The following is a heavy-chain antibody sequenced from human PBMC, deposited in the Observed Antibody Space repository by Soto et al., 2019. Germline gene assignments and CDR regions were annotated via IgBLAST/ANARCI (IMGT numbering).Heavy chain of an antibody. J-gene: IGHJ4*02. D-gene: IGHD2-21*02. V-gene: IGHV3-23*01. CDR1: RFSFSSYA. CDR2: ISGSGGST. CDR3: AKGVVTGKFDY. Sequence: EVQLLESGGGLVQPGGSLRLSCAASRFSFSSYAMSWVRQAPGKGLEWVSSISGSGGSTYYADSVKGRFTVSRDNSKNTLFLQMNSLRAEDTAVYYCAKGVVTGKFDYWGQGTLVTVSS.